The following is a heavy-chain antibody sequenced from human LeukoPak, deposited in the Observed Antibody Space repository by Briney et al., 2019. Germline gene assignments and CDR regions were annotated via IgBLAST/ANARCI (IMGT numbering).Heavy chain of an antibody. CDR2: ISWNSGSI. CDR1: GFTFDDYA. J-gene: IGHJ4*02. V-gene: IGHV3-9*01. Sequence: PGRSLRLSCAASGFTFDDYAMHWVRQVPGKGLEWVSGISWNSGSIGYADSVKGRFTISRDNAKNSLYLQMNSLRAEDTALYYCASDSFDYWGQGTLVTVSS. CDR3: ASDSFDY.